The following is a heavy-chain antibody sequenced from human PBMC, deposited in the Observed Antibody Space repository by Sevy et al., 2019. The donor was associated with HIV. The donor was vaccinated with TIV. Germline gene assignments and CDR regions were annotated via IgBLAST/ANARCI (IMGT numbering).Heavy chain of an antibody. V-gene: IGHV1-18*01. CDR1: GYTFTSYG. D-gene: IGHD2-15*01. J-gene: IGHJ3*02. CDR2: ISAYNGNT. CDR3: ARARRPRPYSDAFDI. Sequence: ASVKVSCKASGYTFTSYGISWVRQAPGQGLEWMGWISAYNGNTNYAQKLQGRVTMTTDTSTSTAYMELRSLRSDDTAVYYCARARRPRPYSDAFDIWGQGTMVTVSS.